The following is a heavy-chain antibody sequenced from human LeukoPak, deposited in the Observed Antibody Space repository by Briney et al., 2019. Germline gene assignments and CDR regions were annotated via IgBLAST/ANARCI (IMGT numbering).Heavy chain of an antibody. CDR2: MSSSSSSSYI. D-gene: IGHD6-6*01. J-gene: IGHJ4*02. Sequence: GGSLRLSCTASGFSLTAYSMNWVRQAPGKGLELVSTMSSSSSSSYIYYADSVKGRFTFSRDNAKNSLYLQMNSLRAEDTAIYYCARAGTAARLGMGFDSWGLGTLVTVSS. CDR3: ARAGTAARLGMGFDS. V-gene: IGHV3-21*01. CDR1: GFSLTAYS.